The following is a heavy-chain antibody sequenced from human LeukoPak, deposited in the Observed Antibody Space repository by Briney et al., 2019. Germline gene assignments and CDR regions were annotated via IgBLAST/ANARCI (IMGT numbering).Heavy chain of an antibody. J-gene: IGHJ6*03. CDR1: GGSISSSSYY. D-gene: IGHD2-15*01. CDR3: ARKNRVVDDYYMDV. CDR2: IYYSGST. Sequence: PSETLSLTCTVSGGSISSSSYYWGWIRQPPGKGLEWIGSIYYSGSTYYNPSLKSRVTISVDTSKNQFSLKLSSVTAADTAVYYCARKNRVVDDYYMDVWGKGTTVTVSS. V-gene: IGHV4-39*01.